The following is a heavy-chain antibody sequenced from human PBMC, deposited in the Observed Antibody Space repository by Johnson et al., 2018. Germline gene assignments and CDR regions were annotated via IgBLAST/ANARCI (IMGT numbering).Heavy chain of an antibody. CDR2: ITWNSGVV. J-gene: IGHJ6*03. Sequence: VQLVQSGGGLVQPGRSLRLSCAASGFTFDDYAMHWVRQGPGKGLEWVSGITWNSGVVVYADSVKGRFTISRYNAKNYLYLQMNSLRAEDTALYYGAKAGYSDVYYYYYYMDVWGKGTTVTVSS. CDR1: GFTFDDYA. D-gene: IGHD5-18*01. V-gene: IGHV3-9*01. CDR3: AKAGYSDVYYYYYYMDV.